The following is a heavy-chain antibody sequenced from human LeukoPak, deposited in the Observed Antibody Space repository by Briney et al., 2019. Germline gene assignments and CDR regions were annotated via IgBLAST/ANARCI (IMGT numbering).Heavy chain of an antibody. CDR1: GFTFSSYG. D-gene: IGHD3-22*01. V-gene: IGHV3-30*18. Sequence: PGGSLRLSCAASGFTFSSYGMHWVRQAPGKGLEWVAVISYDGSNKYYADSVKGRFTISRDNSKNTLYLQMNSLRAEDTAVYHCAKDLGYYYDSSGYFVGMDVWGQGTTVTVSS. CDR2: ISYDGSNK. CDR3: AKDLGYYYDSSGYFVGMDV. J-gene: IGHJ6*02.